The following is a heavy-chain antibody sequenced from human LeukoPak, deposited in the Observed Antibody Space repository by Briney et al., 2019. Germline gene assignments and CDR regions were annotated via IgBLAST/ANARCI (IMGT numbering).Heavy chain of an antibody. Sequence: GGSLRLSCAASGFTFRSFWMSWVRQAPGKGLEWVANIKKDGSEKYYVDSVKGRFTISRDNAKNSLLLRMNSLRAEDTAMYYCSRGDYDSSGYTYYFAYWGQGTLVTVSS. CDR3: SRGDYDSSGYTYYFAY. CDR1: GFTFRSFW. V-gene: IGHV3-7*03. D-gene: IGHD3-22*01. CDR2: IKKDGSEK. J-gene: IGHJ4*02.